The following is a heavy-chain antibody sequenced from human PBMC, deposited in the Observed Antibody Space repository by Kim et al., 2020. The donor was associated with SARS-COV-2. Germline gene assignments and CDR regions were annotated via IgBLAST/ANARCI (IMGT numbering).Heavy chain of an antibody. V-gene: IGHV3-15*01. CDR1: GFTFSNAW. D-gene: IGHD3-10*01. CDR2: IKSKTDGGTT. Sequence: GGSLRLSCAASGFTFSNAWMSWVRQAPGKGLEWVGRIKSKTDGGTTDYAAPVKGRFTISRDDSKNTLYLQMNSLKTEDTAVYYCTTEMITMVRGVKGACWGHGTLVTVSS. J-gene: IGHJ4*01. CDR3: TTEMITMVRGVKGAC.